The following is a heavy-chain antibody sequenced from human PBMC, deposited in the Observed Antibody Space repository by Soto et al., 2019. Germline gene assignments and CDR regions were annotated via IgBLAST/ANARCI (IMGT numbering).Heavy chain of an antibody. V-gene: IGHV5-51*01. CDR1: GYSFTSYW. J-gene: IGHJ6*02. Sequence: PGESLKISCKGSGYSFTSYWIGWVRQMPGKGLEWMGIIYPGDSDTRYSPSFQGQVTISAEKSISTAYLQWSSLKASDTAMYYCARTSAAGKYYYGMDVWGQRTTVTVSS. CDR3: ARTSAAGKYYYGMDV. CDR2: IYPGDSDT. D-gene: IGHD6-13*01.